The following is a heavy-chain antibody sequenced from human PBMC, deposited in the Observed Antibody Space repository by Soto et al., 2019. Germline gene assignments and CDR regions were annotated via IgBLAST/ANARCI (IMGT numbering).Heavy chain of an antibody. J-gene: IGHJ3*02. CDR3: ARDHRSGSHDAFDI. V-gene: IGHV3-21*01. Sequence: PGGSLRLSCAASGFTFSSYSMNWVRQAPGKGLEWVSSISSSSSYIYYADSVKGRFTISRDNAKNSLYLQMNSLRAEDTAVYYCARDHRSGSHDAFDIWGQGTMVTVSS. CDR2: ISSSSSYI. D-gene: IGHD1-26*01. CDR1: GFTFSSYS.